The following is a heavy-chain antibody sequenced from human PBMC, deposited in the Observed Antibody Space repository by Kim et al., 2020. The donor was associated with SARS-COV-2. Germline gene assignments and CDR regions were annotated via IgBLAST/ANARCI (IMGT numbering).Heavy chain of an antibody. D-gene: IGHD6-13*01. CDR1: GFIVSSNY. V-gene: IGHV3-66*01. J-gene: IGHJ4*02. CDR2: LYSGGST. Sequence: GGSLRLSCAASGFIVSSNYMSWVRQAPGKGLEWVSFLYSGGSTYYADSVKGRFTISRDNSMNTVYLQMSSLRAEDTALYICARYSSSSTGRYFDYWGQGTLVTVSS. CDR3: ARYSSSSTGRYFDY.